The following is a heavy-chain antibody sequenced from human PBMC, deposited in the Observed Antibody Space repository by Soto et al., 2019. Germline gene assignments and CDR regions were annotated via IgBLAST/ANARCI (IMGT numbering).Heavy chain of an antibody. J-gene: IGHJ4*02. CDR1: GGTFSSYT. CDR2: IIPILGIA. CDR3: XXXXXXXXXADPLYYFDY. V-gene: IGHV1-69*02. Sequence: QVQLVQSGAEVKKPGSSVKVSCKASGGTFSSYTISWVRQAPGQGLEWMGRIIPILGIANYAQKFQGRVTITADKSTSTAYMELSXLXXXXXXVXXXXXXXXXXXXADPLYYFDYWGQGTLVTVSS.